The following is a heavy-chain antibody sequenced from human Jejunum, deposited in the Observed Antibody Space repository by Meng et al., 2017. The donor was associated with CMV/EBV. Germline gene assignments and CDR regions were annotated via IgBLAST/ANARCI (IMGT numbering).Heavy chain of an antibody. CDR1: GFPFTTYA. V-gene: IGHV3-23*01. Sequence: SCSPSGFPFTTYAMGWVRPAPGKGLGWVSSVSNGAGGESPDYTTSVKGRFSISRDNSKNMLYLELGSLRAEDTAIYFCAARYNWNYAWGQGTLVTVSS. J-gene: IGHJ5*02. CDR2: VSNGAGGESP. CDR3: AARYNWNYA. D-gene: IGHD2-2*01.